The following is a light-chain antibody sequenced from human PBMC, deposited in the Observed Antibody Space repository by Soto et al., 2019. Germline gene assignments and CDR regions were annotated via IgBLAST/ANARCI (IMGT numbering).Light chain of an antibody. CDR3: QQFYTTPHT. J-gene: IGKJ1*01. Sequence: DIVMTQSQDSLAVSLGERATINCKSSQSVFSTSRSKNSLAWYQQKPGQPPRLLLYWASTRDAGIPDRFIGSGSGREFTLTFISLQAEDAAVYYCQQFYTTPHTFGQGTKGDIK. CDR1: QSVFSTSRSKNS. CDR2: WAS. V-gene: IGKV4-1*01.